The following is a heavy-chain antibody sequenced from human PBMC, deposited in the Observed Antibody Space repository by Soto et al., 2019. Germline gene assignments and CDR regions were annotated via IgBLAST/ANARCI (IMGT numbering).Heavy chain of an antibody. D-gene: IGHD3-22*01. CDR1: GYTFTSYA. J-gene: IGHJ4*02. Sequence: DSVRVSCEASGYTFTSYAMHWVRQAPGQRLEWMGWINAGNGNTKYSQKFQGRVTITRDTSASTAYMELSSLRSEDTAVYYCARVSLYYYDSSERYFDYWGQGTLVTVSS. CDR2: INAGNGNT. CDR3: ARVSLYYYDSSERYFDY. V-gene: IGHV1-3*01.